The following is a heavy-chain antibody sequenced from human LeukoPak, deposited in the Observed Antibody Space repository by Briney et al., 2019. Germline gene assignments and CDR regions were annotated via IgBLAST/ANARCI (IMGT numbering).Heavy chain of an antibody. CDR1: GFTFGDYA. CDR2: ISWNGGNK. CDR3: AKDKTTVTRGGLDV. V-gene: IGHV3-9*01. Sequence: PGRSLRLSCAAYGFTFGDYAMHWVRQAPGMGLEWVSGISWNGGNKGYADSVKGRFTISRDNAKNSLYLQMNSLRTEDTALYYCAKDKTTVTRGGLDVWGQGTTVTVSS. D-gene: IGHD4-11*01. J-gene: IGHJ6*02.